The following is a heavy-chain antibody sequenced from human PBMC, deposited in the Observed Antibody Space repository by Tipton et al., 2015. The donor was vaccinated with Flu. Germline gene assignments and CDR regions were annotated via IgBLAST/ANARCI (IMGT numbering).Heavy chain of an antibody. Sequence: SLRLSCAASGFTFSNAWMSWVRQAPGKGLEWVGRIKSKTDGGTTDYAAPVKGRFTISRDDSKTTLYLQMNSLKTEDTAVYYCATGVEVGVAAPPSYSCGMDVWGQGTAVTVPS. J-gene: IGHJ6*02. CDR3: ATGVEVGVAAPPSYSCGMDV. CDR2: IKSKTDGGTT. D-gene: IGHD2-15*01. CDR1: GFTFSNAW. V-gene: IGHV3-15*01.